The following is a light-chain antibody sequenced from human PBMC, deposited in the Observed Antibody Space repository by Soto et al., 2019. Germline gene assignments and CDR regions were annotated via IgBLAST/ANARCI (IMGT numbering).Light chain of an antibody. CDR3: SSRAGSAPYV. J-gene: IGLJ1*01. Sequence: QSVLTQPPSASGSPGQSVTIFCTGTSSDVGGYNYVSWYQHHPGKAPKVMVYEVSKRPSGVPDRFSGSKSGNTASLTVSGLQAEFLAEYYCSSRAGSAPYVFGTGTNVTVL. V-gene: IGLV2-8*01. CDR1: SSDVGGYNY. CDR2: EVS.